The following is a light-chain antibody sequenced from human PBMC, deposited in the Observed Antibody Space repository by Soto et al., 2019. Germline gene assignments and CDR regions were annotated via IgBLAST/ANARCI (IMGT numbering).Light chain of an antibody. J-gene: IGLJ1*01. Sequence: QPVLTQPPSAYGTPGQRVTISCSGSSSNIGSNYVYWYQQLPGTAPKLLIYRNNQRPSGVPDRFSGSKSGTSASLAISGLRSEDEADYYCAAWDDSLSAFYVFGTGTKVTVL. V-gene: IGLV1-47*01. CDR3: AAWDDSLSAFYV. CDR1: SSNIGSNY. CDR2: RNN.